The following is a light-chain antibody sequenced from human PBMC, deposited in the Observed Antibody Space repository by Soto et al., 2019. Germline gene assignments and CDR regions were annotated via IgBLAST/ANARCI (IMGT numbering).Light chain of an antibody. Sequence: DLQMTQSPSSLSASVGDRVTITCRASQSISNYLNWYRQKPGKAPNLLIYAASSLQSGVPSRFSGSGSGTDFTLTISSLQPEDFATYYCQQSYSTLFTFGPGTKVDIK. J-gene: IGKJ3*01. CDR3: QQSYSTLFT. CDR2: AAS. CDR1: QSISNY. V-gene: IGKV1-39*01.